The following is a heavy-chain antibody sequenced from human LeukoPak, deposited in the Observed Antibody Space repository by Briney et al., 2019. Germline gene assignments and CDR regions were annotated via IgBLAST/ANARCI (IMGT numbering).Heavy chain of an antibody. CDR2: IYHGGNT. CDR3: ARVRIYSNYVASGYYYYYMDV. CDR1: GGSISSSNW. V-gene: IGHV4-4*02. Sequence: SGTLSLTCAVSGGSISSSNWWSWVRQPPGKGLEWIGEIYHGGNTNYNPSLKSRVTISVDKSKNEFSLKVTSVTAADTAVYYCARVRIYSNYVASGYYYYYMDVWGKGTTVTVSS. D-gene: IGHD4-11*01. J-gene: IGHJ6*03.